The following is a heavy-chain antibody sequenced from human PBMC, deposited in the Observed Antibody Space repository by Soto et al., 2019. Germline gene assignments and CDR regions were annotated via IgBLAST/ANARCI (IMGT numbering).Heavy chain of an antibody. V-gene: IGHV1-3*01. D-gene: IGHD3-22*01. CDR2: INAGNGNT. CDR1: GYTFTSYA. CDR3: AREDRSGYYPYFDY. J-gene: IGHJ4*02. Sequence: ASVKVSCKASGYTFTSYAMHWGRQAPGQRLEWMGWINAGNGNTKYSQKFQGRVTITRDTSASTAYMELSSLRSEDTAVYYCAREDRSGYYPYFDYWVQGTLVTVSS.